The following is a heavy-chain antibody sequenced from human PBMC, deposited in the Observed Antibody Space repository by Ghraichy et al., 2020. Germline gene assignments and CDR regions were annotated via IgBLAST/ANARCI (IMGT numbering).Heavy chain of an antibody. CDR1: GYTFTSYY. CDR2: INPSGGST. V-gene: IGHV1-46*01. Sequence: ASVKVSCKASGYTFTSYYMHWVRQAPGQGLEWMGIINPSGGSTSYAQKFQGRVTMTRDTSTSTVYMELSSLRSEDTAVYYCARDIRGYCSSTSCQPNYYYYGMDVWGQGTTVTVSS. J-gene: IGHJ6*02. D-gene: IGHD2-2*01. CDR3: ARDIRGYCSSTSCQPNYYYYGMDV.